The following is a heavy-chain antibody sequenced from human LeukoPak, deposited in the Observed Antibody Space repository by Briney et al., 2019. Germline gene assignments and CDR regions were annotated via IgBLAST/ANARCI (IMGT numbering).Heavy chain of an antibody. Sequence: GESLKISCKGSGYSFTSYWIGWVRQMPGKGLVWMGIIYPGDSDTRYSPSFQGQVTISADKSISTAYLQWSSLKASDTAMYYCARTAADVPLGTSYVVVPAAMYWGQGTLVTVSS. V-gene: IGHV5-51*01. CDR2: IYPGDSDT. CDR1: GYSFTSYW. CDR3: ARTAADVPLGTSYVVVPAAMY. J-gene: IGHJ4*02. D-gene: IGHD2-2*01.